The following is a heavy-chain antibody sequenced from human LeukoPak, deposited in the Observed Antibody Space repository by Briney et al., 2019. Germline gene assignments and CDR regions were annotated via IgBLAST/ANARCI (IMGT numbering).Heavy chain of an antibody. Sequence: SETLSLTCTVSGGSISSGSYYWSWIRQPAGKGLEWIGRIYTSGSTNYNPSLKSRVTISVDTSKNRFSLKLSSVTAADTAVYYCARERIVVVPAARVVYYYYMDVWGKGTTVTVSS. D-gene: IGHD2-2*01. CDR3: ARERIVVVPAARVVYYYYMDV. J-gene: IGHJ6*03. CDR2: IYTSGST. CDR1: GGSISSGSYY. V-gene: IGHV4-61*02.